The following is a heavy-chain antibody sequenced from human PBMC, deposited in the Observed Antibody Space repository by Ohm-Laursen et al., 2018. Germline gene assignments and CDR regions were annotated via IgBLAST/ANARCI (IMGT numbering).Heavy chain of an antibody. D-gene: IGHD6-13*01. J-gene: IGHJ4*02. CDR1: GGSISSYY. Sequence: SQTLSLTCTVSGGSISSYYWSWIRQPPGKGLEWIGEINHSGSTIYNPSLKSRVTISVDTSKNQFSLKLSSVTAADTAVYYCARAGGYSSLDFDYWGQGTLVTVSS. V-gene: IGHV4-34*09. CDR2: INHSGST. CDR3: ARAGGYSSLDFDY.